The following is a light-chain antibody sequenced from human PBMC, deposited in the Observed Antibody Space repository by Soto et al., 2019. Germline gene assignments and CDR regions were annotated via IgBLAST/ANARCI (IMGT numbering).Light chain of an antibody. V-gene: IGLV1-44*01. J-gene: IGLJ1*01. CDR1: SSNIGNND. CDR2: TND. CDR3: AAYRSANTLVV. Sequence: QSVLTQPPSASGTPGQRVTISCSGSSSNIGNNDINWYQQLPGTAPKLLIYTNDQRPSGVPDRFSGSKSGTSASLAISGLRSEDEADYYCAAYRSANTLVVFGTGTKVTVL.